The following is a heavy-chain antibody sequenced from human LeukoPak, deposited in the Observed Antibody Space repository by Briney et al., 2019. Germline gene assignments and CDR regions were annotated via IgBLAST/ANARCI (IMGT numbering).Heavy chain of an antibody. Sequence: GGSLRLSCAATGLSFIHYSFNSLRQAPGKGLEWVSSISSGSHHIYYSDPVKGRFTISRDNAKNSLYLQMNNLRADDTALYYCATIVTADSYDASDIWGQGTFVAVSS. CDR3: ATIVTADSYDASDI. D-gene: IGHD1-26*01. CDR1: GLSFIHYS. V-gene: IGHV3-21*01. J-gene: IGHJ3*02. CDR2: ISSGSHHI.